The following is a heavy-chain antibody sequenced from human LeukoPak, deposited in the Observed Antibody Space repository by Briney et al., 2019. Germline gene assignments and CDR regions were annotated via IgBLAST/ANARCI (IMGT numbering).Heavy chain of an antibody. CDR3: ASRNYSGYDLGYYYYYGMDV. Sequence: PSETLSLTCAVYGGSFSGYYWSWIRQPPGKGLEWIGEINHSGSTNYNPSLKSRVTISVDTPKNQFSLKLSSVTAADTAVYYCASRNYSGYDLGYYYYYGMDVWGQGTTVTVSS. V-gene: IGHV4-34*01. J-gene: IGHJ6*02. CDR1: GGSFSGYY. D-gene: IGHD5-12*01. CDR2: INHSGST.